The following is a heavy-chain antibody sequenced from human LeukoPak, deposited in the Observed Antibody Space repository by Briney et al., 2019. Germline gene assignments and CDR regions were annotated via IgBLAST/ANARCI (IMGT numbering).Heavy chain of an antibody. D-gene: IGHD1-26*01. CDR2: ISSSSSTI. CDR1: GFTFSSYS. CDR3: VTEVSGSFPT. J-gene: IGHJ4*02. V-gene: IGHV3-48*01. Sequence: GGSLRLSCAASGFTFSSYSMSWVRQAPGKGLEWVSYISSSSSTIYYADSVKGRFTISRDNAKNSLYLQMNSLRAEDTAVYYCVTEVSGSFPTWGQGTLVTVSS.